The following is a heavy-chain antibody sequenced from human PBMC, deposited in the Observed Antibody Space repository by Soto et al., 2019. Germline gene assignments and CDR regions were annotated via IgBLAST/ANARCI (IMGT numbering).Heavy chain of an antibody. CDR2: IYYSGST. V-gene: IGHV4-59*01. Sequence: QVQLQESGPGLVKPSETLSLTCTVSSGSISTYYWSWIRQPPGQGLEWIGYIYYSGSTNYNPSLTSRVTISVDTSKNQFSLKLSSVTAADTAVYYCARYAVAGNGGVRFDYWGQGTLVTVSS. CDR3: ARYAVAGNGGVRFDY. J-gene: IGHJ4*02. D-gene: IGHD6-19*01. CDR1: SGSISTYY.